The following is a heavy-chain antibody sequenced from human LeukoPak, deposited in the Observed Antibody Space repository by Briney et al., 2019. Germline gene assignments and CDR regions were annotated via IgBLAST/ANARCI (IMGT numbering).Heavy chain of an antibody. V-gene: IGHV4-4*07. CDR3: ARDLRYCSGGSCYSNWFDP. CDR2: IYTSGST. J-gene: IGHJ5*02. CDR1: GGSISSYY. Sequence: PSETLSLTCTVSGGSISSYYWSWIRQPAGKGLGWIGRIYTSGSTNYNPSLKSRVTMSVDTSKNQFSLKLSSVTAADTAVYYCARDLRYCSGGSCYSNWFDPWGQGTLVTVSS. D-gene: IGHD2-15*01.